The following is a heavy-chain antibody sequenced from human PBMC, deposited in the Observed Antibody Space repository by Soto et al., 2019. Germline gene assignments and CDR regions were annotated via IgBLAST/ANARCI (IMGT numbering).Heavy chain of an antibody. Sequence: GASVKVSCKASGGTFISNASSWVRQAAGQGLEWMGGIIPILDTAKYAQKFQGRVTITADKSTSTANMEVGSLRSEDTAVYYCARATTGPSTGSVHYYYGMDVWGQGTTVTVSS. J-gene: IGHJ6*02. D-gene: IGHD1-1*01. CDR1: GGTFISNA. V-gene: IGHV1-69*10. CDR2: IIPILDTA. CDR3: ARATTGPSTGSVHYYYGMDV.